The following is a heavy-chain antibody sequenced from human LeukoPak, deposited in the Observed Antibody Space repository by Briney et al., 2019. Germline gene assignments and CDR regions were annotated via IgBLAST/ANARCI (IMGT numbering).Heavy chain of an antibody. D-gene: IGHD2-15*01. CDR1: GFTFSSYG. CDR3: AKDYSHYPYYYYYGMDV. CDR2: ISYDGSNK. Sequence: GRSLRLSCAASGFTFSSYGMHWVRQAPGKGLEWVAVISYDGSNKYYADSVKGRFTISRDNSKNTLYLQMNSLRAEDTAVYYCAKDYSHYPYYYYYGMDVWGQGTTVTVS. V-gene: IGHV3-30*18. J-gene: IGHJ6*02.